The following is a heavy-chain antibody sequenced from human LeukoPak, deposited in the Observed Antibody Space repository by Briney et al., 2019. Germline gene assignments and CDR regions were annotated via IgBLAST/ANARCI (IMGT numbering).Heavy chain of an antibody. Sequence: ASVKVSCKASGGTFSSYAISWVRQAPGQGLEWMGRIIPILGIANYAQKFQGRVTITADKSTSTAYMELSSLRSEDTAVYYCARDPVITFGGVIAPEILLLDYWGQGTLVTVSS. V-gene: IGHV1-69*04. D-gene: IGHD3-16*02. CDR2: IIPILGIA. CDR1: GGTFSSYA. J-gene: IGHJ4*02. CDR3: ARDPVITFGGVIAPEILLLDY.